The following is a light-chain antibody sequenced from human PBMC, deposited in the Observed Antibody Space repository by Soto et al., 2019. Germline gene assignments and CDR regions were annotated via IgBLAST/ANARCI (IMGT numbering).Light chain of an antibody. CDR3: SSYAGSNVV. Sequence: QSVLTQPPSASGSPGQSVTISCTGTNSDVGGYDYVSWYQQHPGKAPKLMIYEVSKRPSGVPDRFSGSKSGNTASLTVSGLQAEDDADYYCSSYAGSNVVFGGGTKVTVL. CDR2: EVS. V-gene: IGLV2-8*01. CDR1: NSDVGGYDY. J-gene: IGLJ2*01.